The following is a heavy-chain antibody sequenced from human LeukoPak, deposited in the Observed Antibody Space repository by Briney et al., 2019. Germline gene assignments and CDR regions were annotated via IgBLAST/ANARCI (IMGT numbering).Heavy chain of an antibody. Sequence: SETLSLTCAVYGGSFSGYYWSWIRQPPGKWLEWIGEINHSGSTNYNPSLKSRVTISLDTSKSQFSLKVRYVTAADTAVYYCARGLNDSWTGENYWGQGTLVTVSS. CDR1: GGSFSGYY. D-gene: IGHD3-3*01. CDR3: ARGLNDSWTGENY. J-gene: IGHJ4*02. V-gene: IGHV4-34*01. CDR2: INHSGST.